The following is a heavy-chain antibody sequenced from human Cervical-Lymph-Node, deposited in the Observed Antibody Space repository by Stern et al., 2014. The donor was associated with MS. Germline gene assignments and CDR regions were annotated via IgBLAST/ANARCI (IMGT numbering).Heavy chain of an antibody. D-gene: IGHD3-9*01. V-gene: IGHV3-49*04. CDR3: AREARMQHDDILAGHGGKHYYFYGMDV. J-gene: IGHJ6*02. CDR2: IRSKTSGGTT. Sequence: EVQLVESGGGLVKPGRSLRLSCATSGFRFSAHSMHWVRQAPGKGLEWVGGIRSKTSGGTTAYAASVKDRFTISRDDSRSGAYLQLNTLTTEDTGVYYCAREARMQHDDILAGHGGKHYYFYGMDVWGQGTTVTVSS. CDR1: GFRFSAHS.